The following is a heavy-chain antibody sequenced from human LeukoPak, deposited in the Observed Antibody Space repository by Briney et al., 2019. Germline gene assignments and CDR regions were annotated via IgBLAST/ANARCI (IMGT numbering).Heavy chain of an antibody. Sequence: GGSLRLSCAASGFTFSSYAMHWVRQAPGKGLEWVAVISYDGSNKYYADSVKGRFTISRDNSKNTLYLQVNSPRAEDTAVYHCAKDISGGNPKGVFDYWGQGTLVTVSS. V-gene: IGHV3-30-3*01. CDR2: ISYDGSNK. D-gene: IGHD4-23*01. J-gene: IGHJ4*02. CDR3: AKDISGGNPKGVFDY. CDR1: GFTFSSYA.